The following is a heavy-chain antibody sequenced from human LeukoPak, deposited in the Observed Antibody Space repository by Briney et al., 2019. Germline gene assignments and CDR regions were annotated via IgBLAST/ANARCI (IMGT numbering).Heavy chain of an antibody. CDR2: IYPGDSDT. V-gene: IGHV5-51*01. CDR3: ARSNHAGTNYYGLDV. Sequence: GESLKISCKGSGYSFTNYWIAWVRQMPGKGLEWMGIIYPGDSDTRYSPSFQGQVTISADKSISTAYLQWSSLKASDIAMYYCARSNHAGTNYYGLDVWGQGTTVTVSS. J-gene: IGHJ6*02. CDR1: GYSFTNYW. D-gene: IGHD6-13*01.